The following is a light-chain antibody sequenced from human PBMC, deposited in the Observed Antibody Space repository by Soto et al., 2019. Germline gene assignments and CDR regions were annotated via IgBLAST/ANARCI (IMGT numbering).Light chain of an antibody. J-gene: IGLJ1*01. CDR1: SSNIGSNT. CDR2: SNN. CDR3: AAWDDSLNGYV. V-gene: IGLV1-44*01. Sequence: QSVLTQPPSASGTPGQRVTISCSGSSSNIGSNTVNWYQQLPGTAPKLPIYSNNQRPSGVPYRFSGSKSGTSASLAISGLQPEDEADYYCAAWDDSLNGYVFGNGTKVTVL.